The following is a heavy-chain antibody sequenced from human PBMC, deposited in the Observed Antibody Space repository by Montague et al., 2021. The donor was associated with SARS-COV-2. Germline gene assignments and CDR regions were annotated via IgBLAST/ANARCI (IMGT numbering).Heavy chain of an antibody. CDR1: GGSISSHY. D-gene: IGHD3-10*01. Sequence: SETLSLTCAVSGGSISSHYWSFIRQPPGKGLEWIAYINYSGGTNXXPSLKSRVTISVDTSKNHFSLQLRSVTPADTAVYFCARATSVRGAVNGFDPGAREPWSPSPQ. CDR2: INYSGGT. J-gene: IGHJ5*02. CDR3: ARATSVRGAVNGFDP. V-gene: IGHV4-59*11.